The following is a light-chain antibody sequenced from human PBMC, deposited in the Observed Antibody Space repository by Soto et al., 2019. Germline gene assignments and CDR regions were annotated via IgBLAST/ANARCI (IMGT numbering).Light chain of an antibody. CDR3: QQSYSTPPT. Sequence: DIQMTQSPSSLSASVGDRVTITCRAGQSISNFLNWYQQKPGSAPNLLIYAASRLQSGVPSRFGGSGSGTDFTLTISSLQPEDFATYYCQQSYSTPPTFGQGTKVEIK. CDR1: QSISNF. J-gene: IGKJ1*01. CDR2: AAS. V-gene: IGKV1-39*01.